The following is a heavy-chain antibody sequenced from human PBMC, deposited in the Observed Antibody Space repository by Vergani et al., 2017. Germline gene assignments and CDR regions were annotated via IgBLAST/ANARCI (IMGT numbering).Heavy chain of an antibody. CDR2: IYWNDDK. D-gene: IGHD2-2*01. V-gene: IGHV2-5*01. CDR3: AHSEGYXSSTSCSYYYGMDV. J-gene: IGHJ6*02. CDR1: GFSLSTSGVG. Sequence: QITLKESGPTLVQPTQTLTLTCTFSGFSLSTSGVGVGWIRQPPGKALEWLALIYWNDDKRYSPSLKSRLTITKDTSKNQVVLTMTNMDPVDTATYYCAHSEGYXSSTSCSYYYGMDVWGQGTTVTVSS.